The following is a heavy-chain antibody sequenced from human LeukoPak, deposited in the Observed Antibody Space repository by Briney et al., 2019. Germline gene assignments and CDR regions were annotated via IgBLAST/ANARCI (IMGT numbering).Heavy chain of an antibody. Sequence: SVKVSCKASGGTFSSYTISWVRQAPGQGLEWIGRIIPILGIANYAQKFQGRVTITADKSTSTAYMELSSLRSEDTAVYYCARVCSGGSCYDSGTWGQGTLVTVSS. CDR2: IIPILGIA. V-gene: IGHV1-69*02. J-gene: IGHJ5*02. CDR1: GGTFSSYT. D-gene: IGHD2-15*01. CDR3: ARVCSGGSCYDSGT.